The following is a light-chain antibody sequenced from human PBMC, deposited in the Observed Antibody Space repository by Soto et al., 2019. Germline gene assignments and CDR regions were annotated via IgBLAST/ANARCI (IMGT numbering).Light chain of an antibody. V-gene: IGKV3D-15*01. CDR2: GAS. J-gene: IGKJ4*01. CDR3: QQYNNWPPLT. CDR1: QTISTW. Sequence: PRDSVPITCRASQTISTWMAWYQKKPGQAPRLLIYGASTRAPGIPARFSGSGSGTEFTLTISSLQSEDFAVYYCQQYNNWPPLTFGGGTKVDIK.